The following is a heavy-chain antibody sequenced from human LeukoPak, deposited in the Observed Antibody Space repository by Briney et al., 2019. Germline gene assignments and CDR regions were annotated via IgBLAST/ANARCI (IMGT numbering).Heavy chain of an antibody. Sequence: ASVKVSCKASGYAFTSYGISGVRQAPGQGLEWMGWISAYNGNTNYAQKLQGRVTKTTDTSTSTAYMELRSLKSDDTAVYYWARDLYVVGAIDYWGQGTLVTVSS. D-gene: IGHD1-26*01. CDR2: ISAYNGNT. CDR3: ARDLYVVGAIDY. CDR1: GYAFTSYG. V-gene: IGHV1-18*01. J-gene: IGHJ4*02.